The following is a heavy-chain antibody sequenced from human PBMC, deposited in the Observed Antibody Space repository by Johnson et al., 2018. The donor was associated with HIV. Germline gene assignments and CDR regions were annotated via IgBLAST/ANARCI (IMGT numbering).Heavy chain of an antibody. D-gene: IGHD1-26*01. CDR1: GFTVSSNY. J-gene: IGHJ3*02. CDR3: ARSSGSYLDDAFDI. CDR2: IYSGGST. V-gene: IGHV3-66*01. Sequence: EVQLVESGGGLVQPGGSLRLSCAASGFTVSSNYMSWVRQAPGKWLEWVSVIYSGGSTYYADSVKGRFTISRDNSKNTLYLQMNSLRAEDTAVYYCARSSGSYLDDAFDIWGQGTMVTVSS.